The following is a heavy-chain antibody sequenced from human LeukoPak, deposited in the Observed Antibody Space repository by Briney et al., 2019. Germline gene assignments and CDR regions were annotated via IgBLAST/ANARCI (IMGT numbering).Heavy chain of an antibody. CDR3: AKGITYGSGSYY. CDR2: IRYDGSNK. V-gene: IGHV3-30*02. Sequence: PGGSLRLSCAASGFTFSSCGFHWVRQAPGKGLEWVAFIRYDGSNKYYADSVKGRFTISRDNSKNTLYLQMNSLRAEDTAVYYCAKGITYGSGSYYWGQGTLVTVSS. CDR1: GFTFSSCG. J-gene: IGHJ4*02. D-gene: IGHD3-10*01.